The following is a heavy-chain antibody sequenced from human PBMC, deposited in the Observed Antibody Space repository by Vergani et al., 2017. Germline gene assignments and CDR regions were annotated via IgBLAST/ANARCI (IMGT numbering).Heavy chain of an antibody. V-gene: IGHV4-38-2*01. CDR2: IYESGST. CDR3: ARALITGTTFFFDY. Sequence: QVQLQESGPGLVKPSETLSLTCAVSGYSISSDYYWGWIRQPPGKGLEWIGIIYESGSTYHNPSLKRRGTVLVDTSKNQFSLKLSSVTAADTAVYYCARALITGTTFFFDYWGQGTLVTVSS. CDR1: GYSISSDYY. D-gene: IGHD1-7*01. J-gene: IGHJ4*02.